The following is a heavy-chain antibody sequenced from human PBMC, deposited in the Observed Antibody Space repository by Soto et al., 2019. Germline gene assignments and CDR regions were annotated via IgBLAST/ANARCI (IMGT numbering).Heavy chain of an antibody. Sequence: AGGSLRLSCAASGFTFSSYGMHWVRQAPGKGLEWVAVISYDGSNKYYADSVKGRFTISRDNSKNTLYLQMNSLRAEDTAVYYCAELIVGATPDDYYYYGMDVWGQGTTVTVSS. CDR3: AELIVGATPDDYYYYGMDV. CDR1: GFTFSSYG. D-gene: IGHD1-26*01. V-gene: IGHV3-30*03. CDR2: ISYDGSNK. J-gene: IGHJ6*02.